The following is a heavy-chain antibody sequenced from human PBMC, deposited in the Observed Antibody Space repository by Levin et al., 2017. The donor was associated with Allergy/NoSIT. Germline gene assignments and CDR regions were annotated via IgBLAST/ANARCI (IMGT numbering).Heavy chain of an antibody. V-gene: IGHV4-61*02. Sequence: PSETLSLTCSVSGDSISRGFYYWSWIRQPAGEGLEWIGRIYVTGSTTYSPSLKSRVTISLDRSKDQVSLKINSVTAADTAVYYCAEELEGFSGYQPYCYLDVWGKGTTVTVSS. D-gene: IGHD5-12*01. CDR2: IYVTGST. J-gene: IGHJ6*03. CDR1: GDSISRGFYY. CDR3: AEELEGFSGYQPYCYLDV.